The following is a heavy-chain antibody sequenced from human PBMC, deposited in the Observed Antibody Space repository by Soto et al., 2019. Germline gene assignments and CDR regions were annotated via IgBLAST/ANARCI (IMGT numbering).Heavy chain of an antibody. CDR3: ARDTTSWSGGGWFDP. CDR1: GGSIGSGGHY. D-gene: IGHD3-3*01. Sequence: PSETLSLTCTIPGGSIGSGGHYWSWIRQHPGKGLEWIGYIHYSGSTYYNPSLKSRVSISVDKSKNQFSLKLSSVTAADTAVYYCARDTTSWSGGGWFDPWGQGTQVTVPQ. J-gene: IGHJ5*02. CDR2: IHYSGST. V-gene: IGHV4-31*03.